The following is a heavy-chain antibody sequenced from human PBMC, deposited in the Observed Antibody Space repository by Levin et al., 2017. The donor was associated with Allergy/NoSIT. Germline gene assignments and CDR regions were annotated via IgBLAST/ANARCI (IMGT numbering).Heavy chain of an antibody. V-gene: IGHV1-2*02. D-gene: IGHD2-21*01. CDR2: IIPNSGDT. J-gene: IGHJ4*02. CDR1: GYTFTDYY. Sequence: GASVKVSCKASGYTFTDYYMHWVRQAPGQGLEWMGRIIPNSGDTIYAQNFQGRVTVTRDTSISTAYVEVSRLTSDDSAVYYCATGGAQYYDYWGQGTLVTVSS. CDR3: ATGGAQYYDY.